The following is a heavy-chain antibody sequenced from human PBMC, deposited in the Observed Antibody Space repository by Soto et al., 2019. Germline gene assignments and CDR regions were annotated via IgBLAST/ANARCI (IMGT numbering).Heavy chain of an antibody. CDR1: GYTFTSYG. CDR2: ISAYNGNT. V-gene: IGHV1-18*04. D-gene: IGHD3-3*01. Sequence: QVQLVQSGAEVKKPGASVKVSCKASGYTFTSYGISWVRQAPGQGLEWMGWISAYNGNTNYAQKLQGRVTMTTDTSTSTAYMELRSLRSDDTAVYYCARDRWAYDFWSGYLGSGWFDPWGQGPLVTVSS. CDR3: ARDRWAYDFWSGYLGSGWFDP. J-gene: IGHJ5*02.